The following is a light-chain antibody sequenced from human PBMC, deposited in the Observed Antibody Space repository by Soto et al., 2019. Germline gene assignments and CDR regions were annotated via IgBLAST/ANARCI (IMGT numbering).Light chain of an antibody. Sequence: EIVLTQTPDTQRLSPGESATLSCRASQSLGRYLAWYQQKPGQAPRLLIYVASHRATGIPARFSGSGSGTEFTLTISSLQSDDFAVYSWQQYNNWPKTFGQGTKVDIK. CDR1: QSLGRY. CDR3: QQYNNWPKT. J-gene: IGKJ1*01. CDR2: VAS. V-gene: IGKV3D-15*01.